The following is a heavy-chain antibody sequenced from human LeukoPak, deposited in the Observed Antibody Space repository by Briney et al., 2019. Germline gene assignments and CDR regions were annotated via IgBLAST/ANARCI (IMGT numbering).Heavy chain of an antibody. J-gene: IGHJ3*02. CDR3: ARERMGPRGTFDI. Sequence: PGGSLRLSCAASGFTFSIYWMSWVRQAPGKGLEWVANIKQDGREEYYVDSVKGRFSISRDNAKNSLYLQMNSLRAEDTAVYYCARERMGPRGTFDIWGQGTMVTVSS. CDR1: GFTFSIYW. CDR2: IKQDGREE. D-gene: IGHD3-16*01. V-gene: IGHV3-7*01.